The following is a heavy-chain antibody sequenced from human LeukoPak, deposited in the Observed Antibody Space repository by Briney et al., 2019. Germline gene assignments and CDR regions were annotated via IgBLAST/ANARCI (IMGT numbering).Heavy chain of an antibody. Sequence: GASVKASCKASGYTFTGYYMHWVRQAPGQGLEWMGWINPNSGGTNYAQKFQGRVTMTRDTSISTAYMELSRLRSDDTAVYYCARGYVWGSYRYVYWGQGTLVTVSS. CDR1: GYTFTGYY. D-gene: IGHD3-16*02. CDR2: INPNSGGT. J-gene: IGHJ4*02. CDR3: ARGYVWGSYRYVY. V-gene: IGHV1-2*02.